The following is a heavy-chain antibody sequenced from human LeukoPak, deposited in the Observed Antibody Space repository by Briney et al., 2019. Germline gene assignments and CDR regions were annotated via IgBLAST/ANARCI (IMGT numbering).Heavy chain of an antibody. CDR2: INTNTGNP. J-gene: IGHJ4*02. D-gene: IGHD2-15*01. CDR1: GYTFTSYA. Sequence: PWASVKVSCKASGYTFTSYAMNWVRQAPGQGLEWMGWINTNTGNPTYAQGFTGRFVFSLDTSVSTAYLQISSLKPEDTAVYYCATGGYCGGGSCRNFDYWGQGTLVSVSS. CDR3: ATGGYCGGGSCRNFDY. V-gene: IGHV7-4-1*02.